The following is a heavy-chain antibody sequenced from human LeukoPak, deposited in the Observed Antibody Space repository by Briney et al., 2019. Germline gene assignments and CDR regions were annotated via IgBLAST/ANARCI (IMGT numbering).Heavy chain of an antibody. CDR1: VDSVSSNSVA. CDR2: TYYRSNWYI. J-gene: IGHJ3*02. D-gene: IGHD2-8*01. Sequence: SQTLSLTFAISVDSVSSNSVAWNWIRQSLSRGPEWLGRTYYRSNWYIDYADSVKSRITISPDTSKNQFSLQLNSMTPEDTAIYYCARGRVSAFDIWGQGTRVTGSS. CDR3: ARGRVSAFDI. V-gene: IGHV6-1*01.